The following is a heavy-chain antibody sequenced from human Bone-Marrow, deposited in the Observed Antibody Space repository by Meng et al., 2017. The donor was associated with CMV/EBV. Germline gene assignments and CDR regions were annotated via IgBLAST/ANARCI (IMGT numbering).Heavy chain of an antibody. CDR3: ARPLYGDYGTRRGLHYIYFDY. Sequence: ASVKVSCKASGYTFTGYYMHWVRQAPGQGLEWMGWINPNSGGTNYAQKFQGRVTMTRDTSFSTAYMELSRLRSDDTAVYYCARPLYGDYGTRRGLHYIYFDYWGQGTLVTVSS. D-gene: IGHD4-17*01. CDR1: GYTFTGYY. CDR2: INPNSGGT. V-gene: IGHV1-2*02. J-gene: IGHJ4*02.